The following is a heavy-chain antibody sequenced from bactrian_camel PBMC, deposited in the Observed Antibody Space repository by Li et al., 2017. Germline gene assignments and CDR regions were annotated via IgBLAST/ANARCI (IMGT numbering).Heavy chain of an antibody. Sequence: HVQLVESGGGLVQAGGSLRLSCEASGYKYNDYCMGWFRQGPGKEREWVGHFDSDGASSIADPVKGRFTISRDSAENSVYLQMNNLKLDDTAVYYCAADRLACLGSTWSGESLKWNYWGQGTQVTVS. CDR2: FDSDGAS. V-gene: IGHV3S53*01. D-gene: IGHD1*01. J-gene: IGHJ4*01. CDR1: GYKYNDYC. CDR3: AADRLACLGSTWSGESLKWNY.